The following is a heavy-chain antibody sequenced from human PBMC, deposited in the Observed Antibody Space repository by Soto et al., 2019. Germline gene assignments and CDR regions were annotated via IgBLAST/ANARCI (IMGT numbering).Heavy chain of an antibody. V-gene: IGHV3-21*01. J-gene: IGHJ4*02. Sequence: GGSLRLSCASSGFTFSNAWINWVRQAPGKGLEWVSSISSSSSYIYYADSVKGRCTISRDNAKNSLYLQMNSLRAEDTAVYYCARDGRFLEWLHLFDYWGQGTLVTVSS. CDR2: ISSSSSYI. CDR1: GFTFSNAW. D-gene: IGHD3-3*01. CDR3: ARDGRFLEWLHLFDY.